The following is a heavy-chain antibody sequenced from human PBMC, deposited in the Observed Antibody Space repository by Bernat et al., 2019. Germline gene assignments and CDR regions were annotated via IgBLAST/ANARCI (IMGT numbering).Heavy chain of an antibody. CDR3: ARVRGYYGSGIHSDY. V-gene: IGHV4-34*01. D-gene: IGHD3-10*01. Sequence: QVQLQQWGAGLLKPSETLSLTCAVYGGSFSGYYWSWIRQPPGKGLEWIGEINHSGSTNYNPSLKSRVTISVDTSKNQFSLKLGSVTAADTAVYYCARVRGYYGSGIHSDYWGQGTLVTVSS. J-gene: IGHJ4*02. CDR1: GGSFSGYY. CDR2: INHSGST.